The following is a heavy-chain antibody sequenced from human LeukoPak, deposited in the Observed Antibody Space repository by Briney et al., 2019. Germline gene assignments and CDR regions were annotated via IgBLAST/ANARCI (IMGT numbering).Heavy chain of an antibody. CDR1: GYTFAGYY. D-gene: IGHD6-19*01. Sequence: GASVKVSCKASGYTFAGYYMHWMRQAPGQGLEWMGWINPNSGGTNYAQKFQGRVTMTRDTSISTAYMELSRLRSDDTAVYYCAREQEQWLVRVFDYWGRGTLVTVSS. V-gene: IGHV1-2*02. CDR2: INPNSGGT. CDR3: AREQEQWLVRVFDY. J-gene: IGHJ4*02.